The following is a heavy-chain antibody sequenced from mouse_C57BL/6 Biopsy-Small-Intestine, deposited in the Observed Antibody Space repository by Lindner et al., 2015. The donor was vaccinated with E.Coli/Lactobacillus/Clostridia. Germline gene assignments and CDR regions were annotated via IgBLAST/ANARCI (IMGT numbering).Heavy chain of an antibody. Sequence: SVKVSCKASGFTFNAYYIHWMRQAPGQGLEWMGWINPYSGGTNFAQTFQGRITMTRDTSISTAYMEVISLRSDDTAVYYCARVPQYFDGSAYDFDVWGQGTKVAVSS. V-gene: IGHV1-19*01. D-gene: IGHD2-3*01. CDR2: INPYSGGT. CDR1: GFTFNAYY. J-gene: IGHJ1*01. CDR3: ARVPQYFDGSAYDFDV.